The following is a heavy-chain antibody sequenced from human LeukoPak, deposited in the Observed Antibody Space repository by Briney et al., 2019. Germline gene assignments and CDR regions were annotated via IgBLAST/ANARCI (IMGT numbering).Heavy chain of an antibody. J-gene: IGHJ4*02. V-gene: IGHV1-69*05. CDR3: ARGRYYGSGSYIY. Sequence: SVKVSCKASGGTFSSYTISWVRQAPGQGLEWMGRIIPIFGTANYAQKFQGRVTITTDESTSTAYMELSSLRSEDTAVYYCARGRYYGSGSYIYWGQGTLVTVSS. CDR2: IIPIFGTA. CDR1: GGTFSSYT. D-gene: IGHD3-10*01.